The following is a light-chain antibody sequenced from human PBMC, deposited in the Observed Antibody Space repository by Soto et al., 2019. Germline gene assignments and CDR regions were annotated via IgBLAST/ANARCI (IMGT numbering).Light chain of an antibody. CDR2: GAS. V-gene: IGKV3-20*01. CDR1: QSVSSSY. J-gene: IGKJ3*01. Sequence: EIVLTQSPGTLSLSPGERATLSCRASQSVSSSYLGWYQQKPGQAPRLLIYGASGRATGIPDRFSGSGCGTDFYLIISRLEPEDFAVYYCQHYGGSPSFTFGPGTKVDIK. CDR3: QHYGGSPSFT.